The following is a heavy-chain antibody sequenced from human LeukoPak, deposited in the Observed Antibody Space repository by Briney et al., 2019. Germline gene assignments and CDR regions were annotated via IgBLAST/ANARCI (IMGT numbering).Heavy chain of an antibody. V-gene: IGHV1-24*01. D-gene: IGHD1-26*01. CDR3: ATTVVGATGTGY. CDR2: FDPEDGET. CDR1: GYTLTEVS. J-gene: IGHJ4*02. Sequence: ASVKVSCKVSGYTLTEVSMHWVRQAPGKGLEWMGGFDPEDGETIYAQKFQGRDTMTEDTSIHTAYMELSSLRSEDTAVYYCATTVVGATGTGYWGQGTLVPVSS.